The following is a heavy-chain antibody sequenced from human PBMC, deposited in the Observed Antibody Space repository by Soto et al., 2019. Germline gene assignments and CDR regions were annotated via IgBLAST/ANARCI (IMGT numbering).Heavy chain of an antibody. CDR2: IYYSGST. CDR3: ARHYPGDTEAFDI. J-gene: IGHJ3*02. D-gene: IGHD7-27*01. CDR1: GGSISSYY. V-gene: IGHV4-59*08. Sequence: SETLSLTCTVSGGSISSYYWSWIRQPPGKGLEWIGYIYYSGSTNYNPSLKSRVTISVDTSKNQFSLKLISVTAADTAVYYCARHYPGDTEAFDIWGQGTMVTVSS.